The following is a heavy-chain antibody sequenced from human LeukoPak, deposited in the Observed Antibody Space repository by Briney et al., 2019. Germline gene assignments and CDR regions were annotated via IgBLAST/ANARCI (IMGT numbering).Heavy chain of an antibody. V-gene: IGHV3-23*01. CDR1: GGSIRTYY. Sequence: ETLSLTCTVSGGSIRTYYWSWIRQSPGKGLEWVSAVRGSGGFTYYADSVKGRFTISRDNSKNTLYLQMNSLRAEDTAVYYCAKDRDSDYYIGAFDVWGQGTMVTVSS. CDR2: VRGSGGFT. D-gene: IGHD3-3*01. CDR3: AKDRDSDYYIGAFDV. J-gene: IGHJ3*01.